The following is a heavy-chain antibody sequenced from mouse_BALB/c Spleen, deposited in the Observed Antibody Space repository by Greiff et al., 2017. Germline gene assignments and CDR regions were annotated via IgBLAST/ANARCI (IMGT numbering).Heavy chain of an antibody. V-gene: IGHV1S29*02. CDR3: ARGNYGNYDWFAY. Sequence: VQLQQSGPELVKPGASVKISCKASGYTFTDYNMHWVKQSHGKSLEWIGYIYPYNGGTGYNQKFKSKATLTVDNSSSTAYMELRSLTSEDSAVYYCARGNYGNYDWFAYWGQGTLVTVSA. D-gene: IGHD2-1*01. J-gene: IGHJ3*01. CDR2: IYPYNGGT. CDR1: GYTFTDYN.